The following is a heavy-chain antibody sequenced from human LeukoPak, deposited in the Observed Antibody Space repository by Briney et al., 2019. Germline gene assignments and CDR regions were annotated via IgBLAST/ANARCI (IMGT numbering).Heavy chain of an antibody. Sequence: GGSLRLSCAASGFTVSSNYMTWVRQAPGKGLEWVSVIYSNNTTFYADSVKGRFTISRDKSKNTLYLQMNSLRAEDTAVYYCAKGITVMMVAPGYWGQGTQVTVSS. CDR2: IYSNNTT. CDR3: AKGITVMMVAPGY. CDR1: GFTVSSNY. D-gene: IGHD3-22*01. J-gene: IGHJ4*02. V-gene: IGHV3-53*01.